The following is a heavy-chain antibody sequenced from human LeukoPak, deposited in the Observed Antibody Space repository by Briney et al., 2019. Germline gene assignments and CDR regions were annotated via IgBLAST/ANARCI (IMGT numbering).Heavy chain of an antibody. CDR3: ARTHSGSYFPFDY. J-gene: IGHJ4*02. CDR1: GFTFSSYE. CDR2: ISSSGSTI. Sequence: GGSLRLSCAASGFTFSSYEMNWVRQAPGKGLEWVSYISSSGSTIYYADPVKGRFTISRDNAKNSLYLQMNSLRAEDTAVYYCARTHSGSYFPFDYWGQGTLVTVSP. D-gene: IGHD1-26*01. V-gene: IGHV3-48*03.